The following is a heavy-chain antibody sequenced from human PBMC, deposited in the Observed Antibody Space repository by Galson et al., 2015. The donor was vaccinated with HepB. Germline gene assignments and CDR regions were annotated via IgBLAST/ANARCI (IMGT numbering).Heavy chain of an antibody. J-gene: IGHJ4*02. D-gene: IGHD3-22*01. CDR3: ARDGEDDGYSLDY. Sequence: SLRLSCAASGFTFSTYGMHWVRQAPGKGLEWVAGIWYDGSNKYYADSVKGRFTISRDNSKNTLYLQMNSLRAEDTAVYYCARDGEDDGYSLDYWGQGTLVTVSS. CDR2: IWYDGSNK. CDR1: GFTFSTYG. V-gene: IGHV3-33*01.